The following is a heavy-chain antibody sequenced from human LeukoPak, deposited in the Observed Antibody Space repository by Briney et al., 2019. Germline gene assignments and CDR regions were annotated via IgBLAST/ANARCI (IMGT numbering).Heavy chain of an antibody. CDR2: IYYSGST. V-gene: IGHV4-39*07. Sequence: SETLSLTCTVSGGSISSSSYYWGWIRQPPGKGREWIGSIYYSGSTYYNPSLKSRVTISVDTSKNQFSLKLSSVTAADTAVYYCARGPRTMVRGVIGYFDYWGQGTLVTVSS. D-gene: IGHD3-10*01. CDR3: ARGPRTMVRGVIGYFDY. J-gene: IGHJ4*02. CDR1: GGSISSSSYY.